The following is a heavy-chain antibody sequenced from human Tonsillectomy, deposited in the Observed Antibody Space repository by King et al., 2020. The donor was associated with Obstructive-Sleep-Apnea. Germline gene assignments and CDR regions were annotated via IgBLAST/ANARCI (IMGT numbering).Heavy chain of an antibody. CDR1: GFTFDDYA. Sequence: VQLVQSGGGLVQPGRSLRLSCAASGFTFDDYAMHWVRQAPGKGLEWVSGISWNSGSIGYADSAKGRFTISRDNAKNSLYLQMNSLRAEDTALYYCAKEKIVDRFGELSPNYFDYWGQGTLVTVSS. J-gene: IGHJ4*02. CDR3: AKEKIVDRFGELSPNYFDY. V-gene: IGHV3-9*01. D-gene: IGHD3-10*01. CDR2: ISWNSGSI.